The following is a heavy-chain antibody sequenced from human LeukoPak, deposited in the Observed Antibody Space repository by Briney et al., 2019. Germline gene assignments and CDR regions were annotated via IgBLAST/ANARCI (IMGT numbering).Heavy chain of an antibody. J-gene: IGHJ2*01. Sequence: SVKVSCKASGGTFSSYAISWVRQAPGQGLEWMGRVIPIFGTANYAQKFQGRVTITTDESTSTAYMELSSLRSEDTAVYYCAREPDCSGGSCYSRYFDLWGRGTLVTVSS. CDR1: GGTFSSYA. CDR3: AREPDCSGGSCYSRYFDL. V-gene: IGHV1-69*05. CDR2: VIPIFGTA. D-gene: IGHD2-15*01.